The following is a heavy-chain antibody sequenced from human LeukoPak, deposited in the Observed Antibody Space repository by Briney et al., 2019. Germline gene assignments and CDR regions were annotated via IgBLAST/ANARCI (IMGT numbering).Heavy chain of an antibody. CDR2: IYTSGST. D-gene: IGHD1-26*01. CDR1: GGSISSGSYY. V-gene: IGHV4-61*02. J-gene: IGHJ4*02. Sequence: YPSETLSLTCTVSGGSISSGSYYWSWIRQPAGKGLEWIGRIYTSGSTNYNPSLKSRVTISVDASKNQFSLKLSSVTAADTAVYYCARDPLTGSNPSHFDYWGQGTLVTVSS. CDR3: ARDPLTGSNPSHFDY.